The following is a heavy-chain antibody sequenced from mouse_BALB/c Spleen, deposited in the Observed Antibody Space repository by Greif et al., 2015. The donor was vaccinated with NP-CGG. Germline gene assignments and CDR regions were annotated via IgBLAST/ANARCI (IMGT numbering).Heavy chain of an antibody. D-gene: IGHD1-1*01. CDR3: ARHRKVSGITTVVGAPNWYFDV. CDR1: GFTFSSYG. V-gene: IGHV5-6*01. CDR2: ISSGGSYT. J-gene: IGHJ1*01. Sequence: EVKVVESGGDLVKPGGSLKLSCAASGFTFSSYGMSWVRQTPDKRLEWVATISSGGSYTYYPDSVKGRFTISRDNAKNXLYLQMSSLKSEDTAMYHCARHRKVSGITTVVGAPNWYFDVWGAGATVTVSS.